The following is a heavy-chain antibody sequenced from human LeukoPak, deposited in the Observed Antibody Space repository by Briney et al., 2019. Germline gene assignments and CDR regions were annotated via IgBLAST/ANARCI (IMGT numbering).Heavy chain of an antibody. J-gene: IGHJ4*02. Sequence: GESLRLSCAASGFAVSSNYMSWVRQAPGKGLGWVSVIYSGGSTYCADSVKGRFTISRDNSKNTLYLQMNSLRAEDTAVYYCARESYNSGIDYWGQGTLVTVSS. CDR2: IYSGGST. CDR1: GFAVSSNY. V-gene: IGHV3-53*01. CDR3: ARESYNSGIDY. D-gene: IGHD6-19*01.